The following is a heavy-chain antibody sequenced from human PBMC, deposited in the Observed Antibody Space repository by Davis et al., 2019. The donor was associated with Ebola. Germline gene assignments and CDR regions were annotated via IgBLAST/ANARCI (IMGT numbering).Heavy chain of an antibody. CDR3: ARDKRSSWYGGMDV. D-gene: IGHD6-19*01. Sequence: GESLKISCEASGFTFSTSWMSWVRQVPGKGLEWVSSIRSSDTTIYYSDPVKGRFTVSRDNAKNSLYLQMNSLRAEDTAVYYCARDKRSSWYGGMDVWGQGTTVTVSS. V-gene: IGHV3-11*01. CDR1: GFTFSTSW. J-gene: IGHJ6*02. CDR2: IRSSDTTI.